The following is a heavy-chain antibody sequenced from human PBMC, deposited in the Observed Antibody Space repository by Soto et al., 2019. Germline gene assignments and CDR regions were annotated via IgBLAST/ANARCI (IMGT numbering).Heavy chain of an antibody. Sequence: ASVKVSCKAPGYTFTGYYMHWVRQAPGQGLEWMGWINPNSGGTNYAQKFQGWVTMTRDTSISTAYMELSRLRSDDTAVYYCAREYYDILTGYYHFDYWGQGTLVTVSS. CDR1: GYTFTGYY. D-gene: IGHD3-9*01. V-gene: IGHV1-2*04. J-gene: IGHJ4*02. CDR3: AREYYDILTGYYHFDY. CDR2: INPNSGGT.